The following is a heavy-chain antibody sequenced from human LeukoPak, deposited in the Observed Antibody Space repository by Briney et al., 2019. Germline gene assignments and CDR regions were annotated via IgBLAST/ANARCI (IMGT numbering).Heavy chain of an antibody. CDR1: GYSFTSYW. CDR2: IYPGDSDT. V-gene: IGHV5-51*01. J-gene: IGHJ4*02. CDR3: ARPFNYYDSSGYYYPPDY. D-gene: IGHD3-22*01. Sequence: ESLKISCKGSGYSFTSYWIGWVRQMPGKGLEWMGIIYPGDSDTRYSPSFQGQVTISADKSISTAYLQWSSLKASDTAMYYCARPFNYYDSSGYYYPPDYWGQGTLVTVSS.